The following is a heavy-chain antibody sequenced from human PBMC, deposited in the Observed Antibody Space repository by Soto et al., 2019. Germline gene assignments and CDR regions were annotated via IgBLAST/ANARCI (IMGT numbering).Heavy chain of an antibody. Sequence: QAHLQQSGAEVKKPGASVKVSCEASGYNFATTSIAWVRQAPGQGLEWMGWITPYNGDTNYEQKLQGRVTMTTDTSTNTAHMEVRSLRSDDTAVYYCATLGPCCGGTCYSRPLDNWGQGTLVTVSS. CDR3: ATLGPCCGGTCYSRPLDN. D-gene: IGHD2-15*01. V-gene: IGHV1-18*01. J-gene: IGHJ4*02. CDR2: ITPYNGDT. CDR1: GYNFATTS.